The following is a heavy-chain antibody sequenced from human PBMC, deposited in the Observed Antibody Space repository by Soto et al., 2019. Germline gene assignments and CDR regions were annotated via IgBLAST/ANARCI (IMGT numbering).Heavy chain of an antibody. Sequence: GGSLRLSCAVSGFTFSNAWMSWVRQAPGKGLEWVGRIKSKTNGGTTDYAAPAKGRFTISRDDSKDTLYLQMNSLEIEDTAVYYCATHDSYGSGSLDYWGQGTLVTVSS. J-gene: IGHJ4*02. CDR2: IKSKTNGGTT. CDR3: ATHDSYGSGSLDY. CDR1: GFTFSNAW. D-gene: IGHD3-10*01. V-gene: IGHV3-15*01.